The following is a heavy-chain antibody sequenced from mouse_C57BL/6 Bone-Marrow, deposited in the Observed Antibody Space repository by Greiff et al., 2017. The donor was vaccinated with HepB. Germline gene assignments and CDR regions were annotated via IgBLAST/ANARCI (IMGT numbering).Heavy chain of an antibody. J-gene: IGHJ1*03. CDR2: INPNYGTT. V-gene: IGHV1-39*01. D-gene: IGHD1-1*01. Sequence: EVKLQESGPELVKPGASVKISCKASGYSFTDYNMNWVKQSNGKSLEWIGVINPNYGTTSYNQKFKGKATLTVDQSSSTAYMQLNSLTSEDSAVYYCARGYYYGSSPYWYFDVWGTGTTVTVSS. CDR1: GYSFTDYN. CDR3: ARGYYYGSSPYWYFDV.